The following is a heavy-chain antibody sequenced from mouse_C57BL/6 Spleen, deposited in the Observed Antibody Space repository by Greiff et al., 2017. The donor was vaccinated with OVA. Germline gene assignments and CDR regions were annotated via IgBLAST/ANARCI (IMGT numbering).Heavy chain of an antibody. V-gene: IGHV1-82*01. CDR1: GYAFSSSW. D-gene: IGHD4-1*01. Sequence: QVQLQQSGPELVKPGASVKISCKASGYAFSSSWMNWVKQRPGKGLEWIGRIYPGDGDTNYNGKFKGKATLTADKSSSTAYMQLSSLTSEDSAVYFCARSVTGPFDYWGQGTTLTVSS. CDR2: IYPGDGDT. J-gene: IGHJ2*01. CDR3: ARSVTGPFDY.